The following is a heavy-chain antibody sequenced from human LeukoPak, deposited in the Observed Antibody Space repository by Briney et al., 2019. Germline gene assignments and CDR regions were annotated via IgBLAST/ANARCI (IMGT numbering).Heavy chain of an antibody. D-gene: IGHD2-15*01. J-gene: IGHJ6*02. CDR2: ISSSSSYI. CDR3: ASLALSYCGGGSCYSYGMDV. V-gene: IGHV3-21*01. CDR1: GFTFSSYS. Sequence: GGSLRLSCAASGFTFSSYSMNWVCQAPGKGLEWVSSISSSSSYIYYADSVKGRFTISRDNAKNSLYLQMNSLRAEDTAVYYCASLALSYCGGGSCYSYGMDVWGQGTTVTVSS.